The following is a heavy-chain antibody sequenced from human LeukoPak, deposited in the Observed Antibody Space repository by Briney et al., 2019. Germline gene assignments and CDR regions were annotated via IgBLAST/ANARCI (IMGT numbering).Heavy chain of an antibody. Sequence: ASVKVSCKASGYTFTGYYMHWVRQAPGQGLEWMGWINPNSGGTNYAQKFQGRVTMTRDTSISTAYMELSRLRSDDTAVYYCATQATHCSSTSCYHYWYFDLWGRGTLVTVSS. V-gene: IGHV1-2*02. CDR1: GYTFTGYY. J-gene: IGHJ2*01. CDR3: ATQATHCSSTSCYHYWYFDL. D-gene: IGHD2-2*01. CDR2: INPNSGGT.